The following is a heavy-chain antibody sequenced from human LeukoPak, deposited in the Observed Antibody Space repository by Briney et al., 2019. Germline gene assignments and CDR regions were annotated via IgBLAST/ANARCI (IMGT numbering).Heavy chain of an antibody. J-gene: IGHJ4*02. Sequence: GASVTVSCKASGYTFTSYGISWVRQAHAQGLEWMGGIIPIFGTANYAERFQGRVTITADKSTSTAYMELSSLRSEDTAVYYCAIHTDIAPLSSLKYGGQGTRVTVSS. CDR1: GYTFTSYG. V-gene: IGHV1-69*06. CDR3: AIHTDIAPLSSLKY. D-gene: IGHD6-13*01. CDR2: IIPIFGTA.